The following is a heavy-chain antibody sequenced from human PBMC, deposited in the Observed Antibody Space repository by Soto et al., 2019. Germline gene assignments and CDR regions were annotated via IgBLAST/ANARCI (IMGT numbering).Heavy chain of an antibody. Sequence: SETLSLTCAVYGGSFSGYYWSWIRQPPGKGLEWIGEINHSGSTNYNPSLKSRVTISVDTSKNQFSLKLSSVTAADTAVYYCARTGWSLGVGSWYHRLGFMDVWGQGTTVTVSS. V-gene: IGHV4-34*01. CDR1: GGSFSGYY. CDR2: INHSGST. J-gene: IGHJ6*02. D-gene: IGHD6-13*01. CDR3: ARTGWSLGVGSWYHRLGFMDV.